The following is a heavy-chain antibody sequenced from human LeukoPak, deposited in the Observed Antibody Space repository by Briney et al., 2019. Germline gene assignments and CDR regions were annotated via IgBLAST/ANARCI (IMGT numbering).Heavy chain of an antibody. V-gene: IGHV3-48*01. Sequence: GGSLRLSCAASGFTFSSYSMNWVRQAPGKGLEWVSYISSSSSTIYYADSVKGRFTISRDNAKNSLYLQMNSLRAEDTALYYFAKEDNYYDSSAAFDYWGQGTLVTVSS. D-gene: IGHD3-22*01. CDR2: ISSSSSTI. J-gene: IGHJ4*02. CDR3: AKEDNYYDSSAAFDY. CDR1: GFTFSSYS.